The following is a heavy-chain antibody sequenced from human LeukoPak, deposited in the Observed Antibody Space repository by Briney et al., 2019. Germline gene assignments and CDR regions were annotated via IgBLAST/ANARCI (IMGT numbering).Heavy chain of an antibody. CDR2: IHDSGSI. CDR3: ARGFGSGNYYYGWFDP. D-gene: IGHD3-10*01. V-gene: IGHV4-30-4*01. J-gene: IGHJ5*02. CDR1: GGSISSGDYH. Sequence: PSETLSLTCTVSGGSISSGDYHWNWIRQPPGKGLEWSGFIHDSGSILYNPSLKSRIIISRDVSRNQFSLQLTSVTAADTAVYYCARGFGSGNYYYGWFDPWGQGALVTVSS.